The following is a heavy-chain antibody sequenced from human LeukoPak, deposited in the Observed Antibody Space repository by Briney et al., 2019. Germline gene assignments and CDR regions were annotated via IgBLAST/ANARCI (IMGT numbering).Heavy chain of an antibody. CDR2: IYSGGST. J-gene: IGHJ4*02. D-gene: IGHD2-2*01. V-gene: IGHV3-66*01. Sequence: GGSLRLSCAASGFTFSSNCMSWVRQAPGKGLEWVSVIYSGGSTFYAGSVKGRFTISRDNSKNTLYLQMNSLRAEDTAVYYCARDSYRYYFDYWGQGTLVTVSS. CDR1: GFTFSSNC. CDR3: ARDSYRYYFDY.